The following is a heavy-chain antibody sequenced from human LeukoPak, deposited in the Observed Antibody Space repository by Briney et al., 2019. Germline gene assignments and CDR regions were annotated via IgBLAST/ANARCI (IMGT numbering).Heavy chain of an antibody. D-gene: IGHD7-27*01. V-gene: IGHV3-30*04. CDR1: GFIFNMFP. CDR3: ARGGNWGYFDY. CDR2: ISYDGNNK. Sequence: GGSLRLSCAASGFIFNMFPMHWVRQAPGKGLECVAVISYDGNNKYYADSVNGRFTISRDNSKNTLFLQMNSLRTEDTAIYHCARGGNWGYFDYWGQGTLVTVSS. J-gene: IGHJ4*02.